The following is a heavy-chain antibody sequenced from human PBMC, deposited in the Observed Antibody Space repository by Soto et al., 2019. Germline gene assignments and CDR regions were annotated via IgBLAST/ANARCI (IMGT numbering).Heavy chain of an antibody. D-gene: IGHD3-10*01. CDR1: GGSISGSGGL. V-gene: IGHV4-39*01. CDR3: ARLQRYGSGTYPEF. CDR2: IYHNGKT. J-gene: IGHJ4*02. Sequence: QLHLQESGPGLVKPSETLSLTCTVSGGSISGSGGLWGWIRQPPGKGMESIGTIYHNGKTYYDPSLWSRVTMSVDTSKNEFSLNLNSLTAADTAVYYGARLQRYGSGTYPEFWGQGTLVTVSS.